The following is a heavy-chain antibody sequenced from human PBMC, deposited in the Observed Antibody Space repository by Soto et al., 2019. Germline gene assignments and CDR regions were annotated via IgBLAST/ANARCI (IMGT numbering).Heavy chain of an antibody. CDR1: GFTFSSYG. Sequence: SLTLSCAASGFTFSSYGMHWVRQAPGKGLEWVAVIWYDGINKYYTDSVKGRFTISRDNSKSTLYLQMNSLRAEDTAVYYCARDHHTAMVQDVWGQGTTVTVSS. CDR2: IWYDGINK. V-gene: IGHV3-33*08. J-gene: IGHJ6*02. CDR3: ARDHHTAMVQDV. D-gene: IGHD5-18*01.